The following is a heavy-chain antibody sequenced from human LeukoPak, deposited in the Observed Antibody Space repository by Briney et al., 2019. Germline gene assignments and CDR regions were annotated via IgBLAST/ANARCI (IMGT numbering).Heavy chain of an antibody. CDR2: ISSSSSTI. CDR1: GFTFSSYS. V-gene: IGHV3-48*02. D-gene: IGHD3-10*01. Sequence: GGSLRLSCAVSGFTFSSYSMNWVRQAPGKGLEWLSYISSSSSTIFYADSVKGRFTISRDNAKNSLYLQMNSLRDEDTAVYFCARDKGTFHNKYYFDYWGQGTLVTVSS. CDR3: ARDKGTFHNKYYFDY. J-gene: IGHJ4*02.